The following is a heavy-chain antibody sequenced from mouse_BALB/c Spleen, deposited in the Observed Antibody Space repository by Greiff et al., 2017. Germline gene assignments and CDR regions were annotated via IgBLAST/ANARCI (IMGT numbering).Heavy chain of an antibody. Sequence: EVKLVESGGGLVQPKGSLKLSCAASGFTFNTYAMNWVRQAPGKGLEWVARIRSKSNNYATYYADSVKDRFTISRDDSQSMLYLQMNNLKTEDTAMYYCVRVVRVGDYFDYWGQGTTLTVSS. CDR1: GFTFNTYA. J-gene: IGHJ2*01. D-gene: IGHD1-1*02. CDR3: VRVVRVGDYFDY. V-gene: IGHV10-1*02. CDR2: IRSKSNNYAT.